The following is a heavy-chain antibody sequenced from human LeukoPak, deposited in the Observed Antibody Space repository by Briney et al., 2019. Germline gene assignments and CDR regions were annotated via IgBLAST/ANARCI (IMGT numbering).Heavy chain of an antibody. CDR3: ARETTVVTLYYFDY. CDR1: GYTFTNYD. Sequence: ASVKVSCKASGYTFTNYDINWVRQATGQGLEWMGYKNPNSGNSAYAQKFQGRVTITTDASITTAYMELSGLRAEDTAVYYCARETTVVTLYYFDYWGQGTLVTVSS. D-gene: IGHD4-23*01. V-gene: IGHV1-8*01. CDR2: KNPNSGNS. J-gene: IGHJ4*02.